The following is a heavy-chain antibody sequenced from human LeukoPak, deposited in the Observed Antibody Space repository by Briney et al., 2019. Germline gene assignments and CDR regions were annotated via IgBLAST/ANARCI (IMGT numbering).Heavy chain of an antibody. CDR1: GFTFSRYT. CDR2: MSYDGSNK. J-gene: IGHJ4*02. V-gene: IGHV3-30*04. Sequence: GGSLRLSCAASGFTFSRYTMHWVRQAPGKGLEWVAVMSYDGSNKYYADSVKGRFTISRDNSKNTLYLQMNSLRAEDTAVYYCARSFRAAAGSEAVYWGQGTLVTVSS. D-gene: IGHD6-13*01. CDR3: ARSFRAAAGSEAVY.